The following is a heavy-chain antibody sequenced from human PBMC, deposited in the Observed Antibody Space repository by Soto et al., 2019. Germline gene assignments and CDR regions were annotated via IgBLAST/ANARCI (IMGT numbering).Heavy chain of an antibody. CDR2: ISYDGSNK. Sequence: GGSLRLSCAASGFTFSSYGMHWVRQAPGKGLEWVAVISYDGSNKYYADSVKGRFTISRDNSKNTLYLQMNSLRAEDTAVYYCEKDHIAYYYDSSGYPDVWGQGTLVTVSS. V-gene: IGHV3-30*18. CDR3: EKDHIAYYYDSSGYPDV. J-gene: IGHJ4*02. CDR1: GFTFSSYG. D-gene: IGHD3-22*01.